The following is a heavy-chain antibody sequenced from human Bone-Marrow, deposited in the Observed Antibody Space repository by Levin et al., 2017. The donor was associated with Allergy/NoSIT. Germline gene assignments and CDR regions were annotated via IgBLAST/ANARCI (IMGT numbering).Heavy chain of an antibody. CDR1: GGSINSYY. D-gene: IGHD2-21*01. Sequence: TSETLSLTCTVSGGSINSYYWGWIRQPPGKGLECIAYLYYSGSTNYIPSLKGRVTISVDTSKNQFSLKLNSLTAADTAVYYCARYSTTWSPDAFDIWGQGTMVTVSS. J-gene: IGHJ3*02. CDR2: LYYSGST. V-gene: IGHV4-59*01. CDR3: ARYSTTWSPDAFDI.